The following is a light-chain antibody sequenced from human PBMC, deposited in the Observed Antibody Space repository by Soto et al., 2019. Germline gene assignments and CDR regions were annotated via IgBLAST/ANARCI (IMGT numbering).Light chain of an antibody. Sequence: IVLPKSPATLSLSLGERATLSCRASQSVSSRLAWYQQKPGQAPRLLIYGASTRATGIPPRFSGRGSGTEFTLTISSLQSEDFAVYYCQQYTNWPWTCGRGTKGDIK. V-gene: IGKV3-15*01. CDR3: QQYTNWPWT. J-gene: IGKJ1*01. CDR1: QSVSSR. CDR2: GAS.